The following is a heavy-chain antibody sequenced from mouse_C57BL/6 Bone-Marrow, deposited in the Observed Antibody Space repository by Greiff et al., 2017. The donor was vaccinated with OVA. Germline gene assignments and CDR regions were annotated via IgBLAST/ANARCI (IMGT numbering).Heavy chain of an antibody. CDR1: GYSITSGYY. V-gene: IGHV3-6*01. CDR3: ARGVYYYGSSYPFDY. Sequence: EVQLVESGPGLVKPSQSLSLTCSVTGYSITSGYYWNWIRQFPGNKLEWMGYISYDGSNNYNPSLKNRISITRDTSKNQFFLKLNSVTTEDTATYYCARGVYYYGSSYPFDYWGQGTTLTVSS. D-gene: IGHD1-1*01. J-gene: IGHJ2*01. CDR2: ISYDGSN.